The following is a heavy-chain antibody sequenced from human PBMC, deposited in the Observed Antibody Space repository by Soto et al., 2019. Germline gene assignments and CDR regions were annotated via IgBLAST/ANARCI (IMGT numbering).Heavy chain of an antibody. D-gene: IGHD2-15*01. CDR2: IIPILGTA. CDR1: GGTFSSYT. CDR3: ARGHSYYFDY. J-gene: IGHJ4*02. Sequence: ASVKVSCKASGGTFSSYTISWVRQAPGQGLEWMGRIIPILGTANYAQKFQGRVTITADESTSTAYMELSSLRSEDTAVYYCARGHSYYFDYWGQGTLVTVSS. V-gene: IGHV1-69*08.